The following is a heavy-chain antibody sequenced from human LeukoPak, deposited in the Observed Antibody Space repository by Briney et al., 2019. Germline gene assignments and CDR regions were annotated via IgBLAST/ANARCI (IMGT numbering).Heavy chain of an antibody. CDR1: GGSISSSSYY. D-gene: IGHD6-13*01. CDR3: ARVAAAGTWFDY. CDR2: IYYSGST. V-gene: IGHV4-61*01. J-gene: IGHJ4*02. Sequence: SETLSLTCTVSGGSISSSSYYWSWIRQPPGKGLEWIGYIYYSGSTNYNPSLKSRVTISVDTSKNQFSLKLSSVTAADAAVYYCARVAAAGTWFDYWGQGTLVTVSS.